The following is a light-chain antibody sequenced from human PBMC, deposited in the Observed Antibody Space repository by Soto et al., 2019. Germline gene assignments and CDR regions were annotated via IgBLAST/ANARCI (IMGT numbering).Light chain of an antibody. J-gene: IGKJ1*01. CDR2: DAS. CDR3: QQYNSYST. V-gene: IGKV1-5*01. Sequence: ILITQSPSTLLTSVGDRVTFTCRASQSISNWLAWYQQKPGKAPKLLIYDASSLESGVPSRFSGGGFGTEFTLTISSLQPDDFATYYCQQYNSYSTFAQGTKVDIK. CDR1: QSISNW.